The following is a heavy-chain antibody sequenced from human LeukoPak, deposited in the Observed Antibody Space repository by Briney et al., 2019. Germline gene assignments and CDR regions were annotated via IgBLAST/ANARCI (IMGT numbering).Heavy chain of an antibody. CDR1: GYTFADHW. CDR2: IYPRDSRT. D-gene: IGHD3-3*01. V-gene: IGHV5-51*01. J-gene: IGHJ3*02. CDR3: ARAATRHYDQDAFDI. Sequence: PGESLKISCKGSGYTFADHWIAWVRQMPGKGLQWMGIIYPRDSRTKYSPSFQGQVTISADKSINTASIHWSSLKASDTAIYYCARAATRHYDQDAFDIWGQGTRVTVSS.